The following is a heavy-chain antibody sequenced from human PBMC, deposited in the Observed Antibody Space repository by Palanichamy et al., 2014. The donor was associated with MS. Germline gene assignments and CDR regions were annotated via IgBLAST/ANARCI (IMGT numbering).Heavy chain of an antibody. CDR3: ARGGPSSKYFDY. D-gene: IGHD3-16*01. CDR2: IYNSGST. V-gene: IGHV4-59*01. J-gene: IGHJ4*02. CDR1: GGSISSDY. Sequence: VQLQESGPGLVKPSETLSLTCTVSGGSISSDYWSWIRQPPGKGLEWIGYIYNSGSTNYNSSLQSRVTMSLDTSKNQFSLKLSSATAADTAAYYCARGGPSSKYFDYWGQGTLVTVSS.